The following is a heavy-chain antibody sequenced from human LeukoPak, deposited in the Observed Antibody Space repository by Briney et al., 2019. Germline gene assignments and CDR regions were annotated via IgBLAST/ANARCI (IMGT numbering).Heavy chain of an antibody. CDR1: GYTFTSYA. CDR2: INAGNGNT. V-gene: IGHV1-3*01. CDR3: ATGQGNQLLSAEYFQH. Sequence: ASVKVSCKASGYTFTSYAMHWVRQAPGQRLEWMGWINAGNGNTKYSQKFQGRVTITRDTSASTAYMELSSLRSEDTAVYYCATGQGNQLLSAEYFQHWGQGTLVTVSS. J-gene: IGHJ1*01. D-gene: IGHD2-2*01.